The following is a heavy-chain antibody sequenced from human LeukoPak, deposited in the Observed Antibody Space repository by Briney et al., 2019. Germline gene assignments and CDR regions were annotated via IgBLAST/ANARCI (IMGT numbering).Heavy chain of an antibody. V-gene: IGHV4-59*01. J-gene: IGHJ4*02. CDR2: IYYSGST. CDR3: ARDRVGYYFDY. Sequence: KPSETLSLTCTVSGGSISSYYWSWIRQPPGKGLEWIGYIYYSGSTNYNPSLKSRVTISVDTSKNQFSLKLSSVTAADTAVYYCARDRVGYYFDYWGQGTLVTVSS. CDR1: GGSISSYY. D-gene: IGHD5/OR15-5a*01.